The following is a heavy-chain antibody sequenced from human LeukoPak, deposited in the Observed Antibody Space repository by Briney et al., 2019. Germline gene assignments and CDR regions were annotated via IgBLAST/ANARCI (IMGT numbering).Heavy chain of an antibody. V-gene: IGHV3-53*01. CDR2: IYSGGST. D-gene: IGHD6-19*01. CDR3: AREQWVEPWYYHGMDV. J-gene: IGHJ6*02. CDR1: GFTLSTNY. Sequence: PGGSLRLSCVVSGFTLSTNYMTWVRQAPGKGLEWVSVIYSGGSTCYADAVKGRFTISRDNSKNTLYLQMNSLRAEDTAIYYCAREQWVEPWYYHGMDVWGQGTTVTVSS.